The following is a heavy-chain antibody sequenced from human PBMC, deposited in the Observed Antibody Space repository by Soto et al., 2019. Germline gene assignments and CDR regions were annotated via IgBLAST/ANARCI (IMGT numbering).Heavy chain of an antibody. Sequence: EVQLLESGGDLVQPGGSLRLSCGASGFTFSISAMSWVRQAPGKGLEWVSTTGGNGRTTYYADSVKGRFTVSRDNSQTKLELQMICLRAEGSAVYSCATVHPNSRSFDYWGEGTLITVSS. CDR3: ATVHPNSRSFDY. CDR2: TGGNGRTT. V-gene: IGHV3-23*01. J-gene: IGHJ4*02. CDR1: GFTFSISA.